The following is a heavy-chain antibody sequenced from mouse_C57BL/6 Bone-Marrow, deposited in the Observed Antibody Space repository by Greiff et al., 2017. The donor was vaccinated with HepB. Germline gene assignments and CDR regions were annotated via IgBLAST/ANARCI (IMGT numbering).Heavy chain of an antibody. J-gene: IGHJ3*01. D-gene: IGHD2-3*01. CDR2: IWSGGST. CDR1: GFSLTSYG. Sequence: VKLQESGPGLVQPSQSLSITCTVSGFSLTSYGVHWVRQPPGKGLEWLGVIWSGGSTDYNAAFISRLSISKDNSKSQVFFKMNSLQADDTAIYYCAISDGYPFAYWGQGTLVTVSA. CDR3: AISDGYPFAY. V-gene: IGHV2-4*01.